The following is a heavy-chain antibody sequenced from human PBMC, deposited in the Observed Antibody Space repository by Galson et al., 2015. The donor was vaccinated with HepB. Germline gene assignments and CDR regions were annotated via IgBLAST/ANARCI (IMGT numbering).Heavy chain of an antibody. CDR3: ARDLGGSSSGSNYYYYMDV. D-gene: IGHD6-6*01. CDR2: INHSGST. CDR1: GGSFSGYY. Sequence: LSLTCAVYGGSFSGYYWSWIRQPPGKGLEWIGEINHSGSTNYNPSLKSRVTMSVDTSKNQFSLRLSSVTAADTAVYYCARDLGGSSSGSNYYYYMDVWGKGTTVTVSS. V-gene: IGHV4-34*01. J-gene: IGHJ6*03.